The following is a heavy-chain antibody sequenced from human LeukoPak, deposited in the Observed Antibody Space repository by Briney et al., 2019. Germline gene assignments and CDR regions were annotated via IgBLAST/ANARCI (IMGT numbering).Heavy chain of an antibody. V-gene: IGHV1-2*02. CDR1: GYTFTAYY. CDR3: ARDYIDPGNYTPLGY. Sequence: ASVKVSCKASGYTFTAYYVHWVRQAPGQGLEWMGWINPNSGDTSSAQKFQGRVTMTRDTSISPVYMELSRLRSDDTAVYYCARDYIDPGNYTPLGYWGQGTLVTVSS. J-gene: IGHJ4*02. CDR2: INPNSGDT. D-gene: IGHD1-7*01.